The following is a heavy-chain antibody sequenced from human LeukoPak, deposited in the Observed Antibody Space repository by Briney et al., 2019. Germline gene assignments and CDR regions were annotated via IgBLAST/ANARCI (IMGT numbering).Heavy chain of an antibody. J-gene: IGHJ5*02. CDR2: INHSGST. D-gene: IGHD3-10*01. CDR3: ASRRRGPLRWFDP. CDR1: GGSFSGYY. V-gene: IGHV4-34*01. Sequence: SETLSLTCAVYGGSFSGYYWSWIRQPPGKGLEWIGEINHSGSTNYNPSLKSRVTISVDTSKNQFSLKLSSVTAADTAVYYCASRRRGPLRWFDPWGRGTLVTVSS.